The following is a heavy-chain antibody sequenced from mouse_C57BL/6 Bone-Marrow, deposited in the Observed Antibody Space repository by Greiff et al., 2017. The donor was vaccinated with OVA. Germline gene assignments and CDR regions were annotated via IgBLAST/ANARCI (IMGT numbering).Heavy chain of an antibody. D-gene: IGHD2-3*01. J-gene: IGHJ3*01. V-gene: IGHV1-81*01. CDR2: IYPRSGNT. CDR3: ASNDGYYFAWFAY. CDR1: GYTFTSYG. Sequence: VQLQESGAELARPGASVKLSCKASGYTFTSYGISWVKQRTGQGLEWIGEIYPRSGNTYYNEKFKGKATLTADKSSSTAYMELSSLTSEDSAVYFCASNDGYYFAWFAYWGQGTLVTVSA.